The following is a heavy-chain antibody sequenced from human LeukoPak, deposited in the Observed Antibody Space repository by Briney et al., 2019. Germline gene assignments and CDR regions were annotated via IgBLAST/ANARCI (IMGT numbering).Heavy chain of an antibody. CDR1: GFTFSDYY. V-gene: IGHV3-23*01. CDR3: AKGDSSSSPYYMDV. Sequence: GGSLRLSCAASGFTFSDYYMSWVRQAPGKGLEWVSAISGSGGSTYYADSVKGRFTISRDNSKNTLYLQMNSLRAEDTAVYYCAKGDSSSSPYYMDVWGKGTTVTVSS. D-gene: IGHD6-6*01. J-gene: IGHJ6*03. CDR2: ISGSGGST.